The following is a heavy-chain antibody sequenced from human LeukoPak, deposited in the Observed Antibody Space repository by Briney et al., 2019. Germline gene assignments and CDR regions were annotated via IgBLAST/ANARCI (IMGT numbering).Heavy chain of an antibody. CDR3: ARSHYYDSSGSHNNWFDP. J-gene: IGHJ5*02. Sequence: SEILSLTCAVYGGSFSGYYWNWIRQPPGKGLEWIGEINHSGSTNYNPSLKSRVTISVDTSKNQFSLKLSSVTAADTAVYYCARSHYYDSSGSHNNWFDPWGQGTLVTVSS. D-gene: IGHD3-22*01. CDR2: INHSGST. CDR1: GGSFSGYY. V-gene: IGHV4-34*01.